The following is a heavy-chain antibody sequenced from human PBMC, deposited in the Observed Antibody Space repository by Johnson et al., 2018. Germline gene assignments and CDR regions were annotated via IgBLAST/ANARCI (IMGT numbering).Heavy chain of an antibody. Sequence: QVQLQESGPGLVKXSETLSLXCTISGGSITTYYWTWIRQPPGRGLEWIGYIFYTGTTNYNPSLKSRVTMSVNTANNPFSLRLSSVTAADTAVYYCARGGPCTNGECQTWVDVWGKGTTVTVSS. CDR2: IFYTGTT. D-gene: IGHD2-8*01. V-gene: IGHV4-59*01. J-gene: IGHJ6*04. CDR3: ARGGPCTNGECQTWVDV. CDR1: GGSITTYY.